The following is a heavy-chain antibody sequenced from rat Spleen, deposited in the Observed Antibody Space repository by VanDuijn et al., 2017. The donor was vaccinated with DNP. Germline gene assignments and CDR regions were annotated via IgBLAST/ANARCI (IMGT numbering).Heavy chain of an antibody. CDR2: ISSGGST. V-gene: IGHV2-6*01. CDR3: ARSPTGNWFAY. Sequence: QVQLKESGPGLVQPSQTLSLTCTVSGFSLTSYHVSWVRQPPGKGLEWIAAISSGGSTYYNSALKSRLSISRDTSKSQVFLKMNSLQTEDTAMYFCARSPTGNWFAYWGQGTLVTVSS. J-gene: IGHJ3*01. D-gene: IGHD5-1*01. CDR1: GFSLTSYH.